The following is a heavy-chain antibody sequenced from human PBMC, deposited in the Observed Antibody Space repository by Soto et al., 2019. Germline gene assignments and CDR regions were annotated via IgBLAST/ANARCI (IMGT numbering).Heavy chain of an antibody. V-gene: IGHV1-69*06. CDR2: IIPIFGTA. CDR1: GGTFSSYA. Sequence: QVQLVQSGAAVKKPGSSVKVSCKASGGTFSSYAISWVRQAPGQGLEWMGGIIPIFGTANYAQKFQGRVTITADKSKSTSYMELSSLRSEDKAVYYWARENGLRWCFDYWGQGTLVTVSS. CDR3: ARENGLRWCFDY. J-gene: IGHJ4*02. D-gene: IGHD4-17*01.